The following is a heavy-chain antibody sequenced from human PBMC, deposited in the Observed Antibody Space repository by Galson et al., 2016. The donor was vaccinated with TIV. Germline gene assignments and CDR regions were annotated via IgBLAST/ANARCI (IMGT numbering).Heavy chain of an antibody. J-gene: IGHJ3*01. CDR1: GFLLSTNGMR. CDR2: IDGDDDK. CDR3: ARMPFCSGIWCYLREAFDV. D-gene: IGHD4/OR15-4a*01. Sequence: PALVKPTQTLTLTCTFSGFLLSTNGMRVSWIRQPPGKALEWLARIDGDDDKFYSASLKTRLTISKDTSKNQVVLTMTNMAPVETATYYCARMPFCSGIWCYLREAFDVWGQGTMVTVSS. V-gene: IGHV2-70*04.